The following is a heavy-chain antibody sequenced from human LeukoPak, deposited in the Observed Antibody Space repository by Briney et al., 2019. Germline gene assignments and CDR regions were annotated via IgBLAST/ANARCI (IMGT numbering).Heavy chain of an antibody. V-gene: IGHV4-4*07. Sequence: PSETLSLTGTVSVDSGNNFYYNWVRQPAGTGLEWIGRIFSRGIPNDNPSLKSRVTMSVDTSKNQFALKLTSVPAADSAVYYCARGREYGDFFDSWGHGTLVTVSS. J-gene: IGHJ4*01. CDR3: ARGREYGDFFDS. CDR1: VDSGNNFY. CDR2: IFSRGIP. D-gene: IGHD4-17*01.